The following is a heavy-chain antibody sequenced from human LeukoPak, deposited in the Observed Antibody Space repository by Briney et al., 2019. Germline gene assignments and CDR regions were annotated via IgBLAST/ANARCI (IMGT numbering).Heavy chain of an antibody. Sequence: GGSLRLSCAASGSIFSNSWTSWVRQAPGKGLEWVANIKADAREKYYVDSVKGRFPTSRDNSQKPLYLQMNSLSPEDTAVYYCARVQSGVILAFDIWGQGTMVTVSS. V-gene: IGHV3-7*03. CDR3: ARVQSGVILAFDI. CDR1: GSIFSNSW. D-gene: IGHD7-27*01. J-gene: IGHJ3*02. CDR2: IKADAREK.